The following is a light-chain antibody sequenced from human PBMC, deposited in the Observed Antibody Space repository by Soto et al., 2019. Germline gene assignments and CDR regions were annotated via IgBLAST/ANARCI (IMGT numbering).Light chain of an antibody. CDR1: SSDFGSYNL. J-gene: IGLJ3*02. Sequence: QSVLTQPASVSGSPGQSITISCTGSSSDFGSYNLVSWYQKHPGEAPKLMIYEGSKRPSGVSNRFSTSKSVSTASLTISGLQAEDEAHYYCGSYAGSSTRVFGGGTQLTVL. V-gene: IGLV2-23*01. CDR2: EGS. CDR3: GSYAGSSTRV.